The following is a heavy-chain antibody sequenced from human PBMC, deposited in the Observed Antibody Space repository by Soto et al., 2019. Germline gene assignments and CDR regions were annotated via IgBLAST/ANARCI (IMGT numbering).Heavy chain of an antibody. D-gene: IGHD2-15*01. Sequence: PPEKLCLTCAVYGGSFSGYYWSWIRQPPGKGLEWIGEINHSGSTNYNPSLKSRVTISVDTSKNQFSLKLSSVTAADTAVYYCARGRCRDGFRVYACTANCIDPSCQALLVSLSS. CDR2: INHSGST. J-gene: IGHJ5*02. V-gene: IGHV4-34*01. CDR1: GGSFSGYY. CDR3: ARGRCRDGFRVYACTANCIDP.